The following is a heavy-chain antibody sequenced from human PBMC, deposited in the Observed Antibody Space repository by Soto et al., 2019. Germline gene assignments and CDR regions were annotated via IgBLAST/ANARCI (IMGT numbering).Heavy chain of an antibody. CDR3: ARERYSYGPYYFDY. V-gene: IGHV3-11*01. Sequence: GGSLRLSCGASGFTFSDYYMSWIRQAPGKGLEWVSSITSSGSTTYYTDSVKGRFTISRDNAKNSLYLQMNSLRAEDTAVYYCARERYSYGPYYFDYWGQGTLVTVSS. CDR2: ITSSGSTT. D-gene: IGHD5-18*01. J-gene: IGHJ4*02. CDR1: GFTFSDYY.